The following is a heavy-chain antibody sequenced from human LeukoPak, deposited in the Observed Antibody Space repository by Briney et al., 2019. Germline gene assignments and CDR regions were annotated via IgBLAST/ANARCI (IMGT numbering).Heavy chain of an antibody. CDR2: ISGSGGST. D-gene: IGHD3-3*01. CDR3: AKGGDFWPHWFDP. CDR1: GFTFSSYG. Sequence: GGSLRLSCAASGFTFSSYGMHWVRQAPGKGLEWVSAISGSGGSTYYADSVKGRFTISRDNSKNTLYLQMNSLRAEDTAVYYCAKGGDFWPHWFDPWGQGTLVTVSS. J-gene: IGHJ5*02. V-gene: IGHV3-23*01.